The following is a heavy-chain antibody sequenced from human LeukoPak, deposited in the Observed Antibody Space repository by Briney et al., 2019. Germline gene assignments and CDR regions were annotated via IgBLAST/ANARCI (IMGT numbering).Heavy chain of an antibody. CDR1: GYTFTGYY. V-gene: IGHV1-2*02. CDR3: AGGQSRGRDIRFFGVVIPAWLDY. Sequence: GASVKVSCKASGYTFTGYYMHWVRQAPGQGLEWMGWINPNSGGTNYAQKFQGRVTMTRDTSISTAYMELSRLRSDDTAVYYCAGGQSRGRDIRFFGVVIPAWLDYWGQGTLVTVSS. CDR2: INPNSGGT. D-gene: IGHD3-3*01. J-gene: IGHJ4*02.